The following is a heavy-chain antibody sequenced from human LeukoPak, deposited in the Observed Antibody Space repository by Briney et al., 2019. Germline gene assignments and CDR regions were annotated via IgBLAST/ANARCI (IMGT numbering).Heavy chain of an antibody. J-gene: IGHJ3*02. CDR3: ARVAAGPHRTDAFDI. CDR1: GFTFSSYW. D-gene: IGHD6-13*01. V-gene: IGHV3-48*04. Sequence: GGSLRLSCAASGFTFSSYWMHWDRQAPGKGLEWVSYIRSSSSTIYYADSVKGRFTISRDNAKNTLYLQMNSLRAEDTAVYYCARVAAGPHRTDAFDIWGQGTMVTVSS. CDR2: IRSSSSTI.